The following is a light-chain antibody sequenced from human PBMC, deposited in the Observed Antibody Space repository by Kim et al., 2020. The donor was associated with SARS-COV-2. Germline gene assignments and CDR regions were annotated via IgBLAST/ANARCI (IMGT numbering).Light chain of an antibody. J-gene: IGKJ2*01. CDR1: QSISDW. CDR3: QQYHTFPYT. CDR2: KAS. V-gene: IGKV1-5*03. Sequence: SASVGDRVTITCRASQSISDWLAWYQQKPGKAPQLLLYKASRLQSGVPSRYSGRGSGTDFTLTISSLQPGDFSTFFCQQYHTFPYTFGQGTKLEIK.